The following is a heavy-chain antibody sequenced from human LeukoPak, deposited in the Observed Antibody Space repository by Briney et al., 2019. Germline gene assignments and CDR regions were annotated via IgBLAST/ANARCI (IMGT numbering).Heavy chain of an antibody. J-gene: IGHJ5*02. V-gene: IGHV1-69*05. D-gene: IGHD3-10*01. Sequence: SVKVSCKASGGTFSRYAISWVRQAPGQGLEWMGGIIPIFGTANYAQKFQGRVTITTDESTSTAYMELSSLRSEDTAVYYCAREESPGYIINWFDPWGQGTLVTVSS. CDR1: GGTFSRYA. CDR3: AREESPGYIINWFDP. CDR2: IIPIFGTA.